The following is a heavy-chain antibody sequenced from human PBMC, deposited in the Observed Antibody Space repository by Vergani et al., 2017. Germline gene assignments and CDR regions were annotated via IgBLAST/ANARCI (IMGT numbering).Heavy chain of an antibody. CDR1: GTSISGSSDY. CDR3: ARERTDYNFQSFMDV. J-gene: IGHJ6*03. Sequence: QLQLQESGPGLLKPSETLSLTCSVSGTSISGSSDYWGWIRQPPGKGLEWIGSIFYTGTSYYNPSLESRATNSVDTSKNQFSLKLKSVTAADTAVYFCARERTDYNFQSFMDVWGKGTTVTVSS. D-gene: IGHD1-20*01. CDR2: IFYTGTS. V-gene: IGHV4-39*02.